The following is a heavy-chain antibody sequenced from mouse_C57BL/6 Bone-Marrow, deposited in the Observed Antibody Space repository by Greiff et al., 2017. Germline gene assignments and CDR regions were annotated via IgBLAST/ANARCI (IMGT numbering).Heavy chain of an antibody. J-gene: IGHJ2*01. Sequence: QVHVKQPGAELVRPGSSVKLSCKASGYTFTSYWMHWVKQRPIQGLEWIGNIDPSDSETHYNQKFKDKATLTVDKSSSTAYMQLSSLTSEDSAVYYCAREGTVVAPFDYWGQGTTLTVSS. CDR3: AREGTVVAPFDY. CDR1: GYTFTSYW. D-gene: IGHD1-1*01. V-gene: IGHV1-52*01. CDR2: IDPSDSET.